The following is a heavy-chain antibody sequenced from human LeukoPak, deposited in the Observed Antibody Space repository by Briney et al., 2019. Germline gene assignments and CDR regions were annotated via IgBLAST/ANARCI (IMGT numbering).Heavy chain of an antibody. Sequence: GGSLRLSCAASGFTFSSYWMSWVRQAPGRGLEWVANIKQDGSEKYYVDSVKGRFTISRDNAKNSLYLQMNSLRAEDTAVYYCARDRIRLHSSGLSYYFDYWGQGTLVTVSS. CDR1: GFTFSSYW. V-gene: IGHV3-7*03. J-gene: IGHJ4*02. D-gene: IGHD3-22*01. CDR2: IKQDGSEK. CDR3: ARDRIRLHSSGLSYYFDY.